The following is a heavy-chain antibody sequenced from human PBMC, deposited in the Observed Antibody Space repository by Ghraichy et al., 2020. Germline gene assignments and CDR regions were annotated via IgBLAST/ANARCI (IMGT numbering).Heavy chain of an antibody. V-gene: IGHV3-21*01. CDR3: SREGYCTGGTCYFNYGLDV. Sequence: GGSLRFSCEASGFALSNYNMHWVRQAPGKGLEWVSSISTNSRSKYYADSFKGRFTISRDDAKSSVYLQMNTLRAEDTAIYYCSREGYCTGGTCYFNYGLDVWGQGTTVTVSS. J-gene: IGHJ6*02. D-gene: IGHD2-8*02. CDR1: GFALSNYN. CDR2: ISTNSRSK.